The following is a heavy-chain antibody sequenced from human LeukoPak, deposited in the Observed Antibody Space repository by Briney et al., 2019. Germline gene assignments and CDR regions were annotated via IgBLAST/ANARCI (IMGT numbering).Heavy chain of an antibody. CDR2: INDSGIT. V-gene: IGHV4-34*01. CDR3: AKSNGCDP. CDR1: GGSFSGYY. Sequence: SETLSLTCAVHGGSFSGYYRSWIRQTPGKGLGWSGEINDSGITNYNPSLKSRVTISADTSKNQFSLKLSSVTAAHTAVYYCAKSNGCDPWGQGTLVTVSS. J-gene: IGHJ5*02.